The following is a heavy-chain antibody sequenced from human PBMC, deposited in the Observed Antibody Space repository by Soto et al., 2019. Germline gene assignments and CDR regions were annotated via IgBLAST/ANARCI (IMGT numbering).Heavy chain of an antibody. CDR3: ARDLTTVTTGGFDY. J-gene: IGHJ4*02. CDR1: GGTFSSYA. CDR2: IIPIFGTA. Sequence: QVQLVQSGAEVKKPGSSVKVSCKASGGTFSSYAISWVRQAPGQGLEWMGGIIPIFGTANYAQKLQGRVTXXAXEXXSTAYMELSSLRSEDTAVYYCARDLTTVTTGGFDYWGQGTLVTVSS. D-gene: IGHD4-17*01. V-gene: IGHV1-69*12.